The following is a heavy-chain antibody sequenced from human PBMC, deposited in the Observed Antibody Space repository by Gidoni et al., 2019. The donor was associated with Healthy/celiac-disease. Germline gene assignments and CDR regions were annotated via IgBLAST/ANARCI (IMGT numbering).Heavy chain of an antibody. D-gene: IGHD3-22*01. Sequence: QVQLVESGGGVVQPGRSLRLSCAASGFTFSSYAMHWVRQAPGKGLEWVAVISYDGSNKYYADSVKGRFTISRDKSKNTLYLQMNSLRAEDTAVYYCARVRYYDSSGYYFALDYWGQGTLVTVSS. J-gene: IGHJ4*02. CDR1: GFTFSSYA. CDR3: ARVRYYDSSGYYFALDY. V-gene: IGHV3-30-3*01. CDR2: ISYDGSNK.